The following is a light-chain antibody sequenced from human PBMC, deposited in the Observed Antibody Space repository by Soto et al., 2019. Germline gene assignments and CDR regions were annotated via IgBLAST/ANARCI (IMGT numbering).Light chain of an antibody. Sequence: EIVMTQSPATLSVSPGERATLSCRASQSVSSNLAWYQQKPGQAPRLLIYDASNRAPGIPDRFSGRGSGTDFILTISRLEPEDFAVYYCQQHGSSPRTFGQGTKVDIK. CDR2: DAS. CDR1: QSVSSN. CDR3: QQHGSSPRT. V-gene: IGKV3-20*01. J-gene: IGKJ1*01.